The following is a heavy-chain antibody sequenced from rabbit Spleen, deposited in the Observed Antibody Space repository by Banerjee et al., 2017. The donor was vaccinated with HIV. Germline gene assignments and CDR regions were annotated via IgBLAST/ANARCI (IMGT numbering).Heavy chain of an antibody. D-gene: IGHD1-1*01. J-gene: IGHJ4*01. V-gene: IGHV1S45*01. CDR3: ARDLVGVIGWNFYL. CDR1: GFSFGDRDV. Sequence: QEQLVESGGGLVQPEGSLKLTCTASGFSFGDRDVMCWVSQAPGKGLEWIACINVATGKPVYATWAKGRFTISSTSSTTVTLRMTSLTAADTATYFCARDLVGVIGWNFYLWGPGTLVTVS. CDR2: INVATGKP.